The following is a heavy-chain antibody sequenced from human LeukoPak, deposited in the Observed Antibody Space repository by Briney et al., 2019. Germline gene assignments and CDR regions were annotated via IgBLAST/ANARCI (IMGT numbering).Heavy chain of an antibody. J-gene: IGHJ6*02. CDR3: AKAGYCSSTSCPIYYYYGMDV. CDR2: ISGSGGST. Sequence: PGGSLRLSCAASGFTFSSYAMSWVRQAPGKGLEWVSAISGSGGSTYYADSVKGRFTISRDNSKNTLYLQMNSLRADDTAVYYCAKAGYCSSTSCPIYYYYGMDVWGQGTTVTVSS. D-gene: IGHD2-2*01. V-gene: IGHV3-23*01. CDR1: GFTFSSYA.